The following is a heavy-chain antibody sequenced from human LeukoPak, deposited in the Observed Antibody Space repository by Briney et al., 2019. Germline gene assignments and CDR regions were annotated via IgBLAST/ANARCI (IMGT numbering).Heavy chain of an antibody. CDR1: GHTRSELA. CDR2: LDPEDGET. D-gene: IGHD1-26*01. J-gene: IGHJ4*02. CDR3: TTGLSGKYAFDY. Sequence: ASVKVSCKVSGHTRSELAMHWVRQAPGKGLEWMGGLDPEDGETVHEQKFQGRVTMTEDTSTDTAYMELSRLRSEDTAVYYCTTGLSGKYAFDYWGQGTLVTVSS. V-gene: IGHV1-24*01.